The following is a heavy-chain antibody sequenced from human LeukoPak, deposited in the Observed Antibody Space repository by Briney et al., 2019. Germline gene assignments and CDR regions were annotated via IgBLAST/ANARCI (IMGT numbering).Heavy chain of an antibody. D-gene: IGHD5-18*01. CDR3: ARVAAYTAVDY. J-gene: IGHJ4*02. CDR1: VGTFSSYA. V-gene: IGHV1-69*04. Sequence: ASVKVSCKASVGTFSSYAISWVRQAPGQGLEWMGRIIPILGIANYAQKFQGRVTITADKSTSTAYVELSGLRSEDTAVYYCARVAAYTAVDYWGQGTLVTVSS. CDR2: IIPILGIA.